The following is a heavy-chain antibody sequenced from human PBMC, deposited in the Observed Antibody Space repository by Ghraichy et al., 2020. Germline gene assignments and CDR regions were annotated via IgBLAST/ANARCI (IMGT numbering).Heavy chain of an antibody. Sequence: TLSLTCTVSGGSISSGGYYWSWIRQHPGKGLEWIGYIYYSGSTYYNPSLKSRVTISVDTSKNQFSLKLSSVTAADTAVYYCARDRSIVATPTGFDPWGQGTLVTVSS. J-gene: IGHJ5*02. D-gene: IGHD5-12*01. V-gene: IGHV4-31*03. CDR1: GGSISSGGYY. CDR3: ARDRSIVATPTGFDP. CDR2: IYYSGST.